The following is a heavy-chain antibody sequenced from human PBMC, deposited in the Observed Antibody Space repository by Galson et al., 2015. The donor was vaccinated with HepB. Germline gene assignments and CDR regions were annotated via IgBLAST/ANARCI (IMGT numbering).Heavy chain of an antibody. V-gene: IGHV4-30-4*01. CDR2: IYYSGST. D-gene: IGHD2-2*01. Sequence: LTCTVSGGSISSGDYYWSWIRQPPGKGLEWIGYIYYSGSTYYNPSLKSRVTISVDTSKNQFSLKLSSVTAADTAVYYCAREAVVVLNWFDPWGQGTLVTVSS. CDR1: GGSISSGDYY. CDR3: AREAVVVLNWFDP. J-gene: IGHJ5*02.